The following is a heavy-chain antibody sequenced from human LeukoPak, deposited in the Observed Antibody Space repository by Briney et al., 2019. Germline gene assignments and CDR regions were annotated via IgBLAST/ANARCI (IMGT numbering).Heavy chain of an antibody. Sequence: PGGSLRLSCEASGFMFRNYWMSWVRQAPGKGLEWVGNIKQDGSEKHFVDSVRGRFNISRDNAHNSLVLQMNNLRTEDTAVYYCVRDWGYSGYDWSPEGDNWGQGTQVTVS. CDR2: IKQDGSEK. V-gene: IGHV3-7*01. CDR1: GFMFRNYW. J-gene: IGHJ4*02. CDR3: VRDWGYSGYDWSPEGDN. D-gene: IGHD5-12*01.